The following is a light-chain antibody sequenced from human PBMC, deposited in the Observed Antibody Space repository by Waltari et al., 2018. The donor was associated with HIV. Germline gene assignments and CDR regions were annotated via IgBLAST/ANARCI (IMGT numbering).Light chain of an antibody. Sequence: QSALTQPASVSGSPGQSITISCSGTTTDVGSYNFVSWYQKHPGKAPKLMIHEFTNRASGASTRFSGSKSGKTAYLTISGLQTEDEADYYCSSYANTNSVIFGGGTKLTVL. CDR1: TTDVGSYNF. J-gene: IGLJ2*01. CDR3: SSYANTNSVI. V-gene: IGLV2-14*03. CDR2: EFT.